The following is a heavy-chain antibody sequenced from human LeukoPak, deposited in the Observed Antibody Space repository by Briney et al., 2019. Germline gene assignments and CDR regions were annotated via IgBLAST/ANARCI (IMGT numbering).Heavy chain of an antibody. D-gene: IGHD3-10*01. J-gene: IGHJ5*01. CDR1: GDSVSNNDAA. V-gene: IGHV6-1*01. Sequence: SQTLSLTCGISGDSVSNNDAAWSWIRQSPSRGLEWLGRTFYRSKWYYDYAPSVRSRITINPDTSKSQFSLQLDSVTPEDTAVYYCAREVAIIRGVRNWFGSWGPGILVTVSS. CDR3: AREVAIIRGVRNWFGS. CDR2: TFYRSKWYY.